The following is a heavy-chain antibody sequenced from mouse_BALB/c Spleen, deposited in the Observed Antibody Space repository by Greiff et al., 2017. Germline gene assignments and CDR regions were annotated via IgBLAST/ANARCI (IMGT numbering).Heavy chain of an antibody. Sequence: EVQLQQSGAELVKPGASVKLSCTASGFNFKDTYMHWVKQRPEQGLEWIGRIDPANGNTKYDPKFQGKATITADKSSNTAYLQLSSLKSEDTAVYYCASDYGYYAMDYWGQGTSVTVSS. V-gene: IGHV14-3*02. CDR2: IDPANGNT. CDR1: GFNFKDTY. CDR3: ASDYGYYAMDY. D-gene: IGHD1-2*01. J-gene: IGHJ4*01.